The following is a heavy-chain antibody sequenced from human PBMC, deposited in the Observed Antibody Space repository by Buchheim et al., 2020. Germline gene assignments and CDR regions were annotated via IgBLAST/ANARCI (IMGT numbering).Heavy chain of an antibody. CDR3: ARSEMATMENSD. D-gene: IGHD5-24*01. CDR1: GFTFSSYE. Sequence: EVQLVESGGGLVQPGGSLRLSCAASGFTFSSYEMNWVRQVPGKGLEWVSYISSSGSTISYADSVKGRFTLSRANPKNSLYLQMNSLRAEDTAVYYCARSEMATMENSDWGQGTL. CDR2: ISSSGSTI. V-gene: IGHV3-48*03. J-gene: IGHJ4*02.